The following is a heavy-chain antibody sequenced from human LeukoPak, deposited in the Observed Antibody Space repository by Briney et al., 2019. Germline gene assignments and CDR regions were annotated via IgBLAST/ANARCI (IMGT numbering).Heavy chain of an antibody. D-gene: IGHD2-2*01. J-gene: IGHJ4*02. CDR3: ARGGCSSTSCHSDY. CDR2: ISSSSSYI. Sequence: GSLRLSCAASGFTFSSYSMNWVRQAPGKGLEWVSSISSSSSYIYYADSVKGRFTISRDNAKNSLYLQMNSLRAEDTAVYYCARGGCSSTSCHSDYWGQGTLVTVSS. CDR1: GFTFSSYS. V-gene: IGHV3-21*01.